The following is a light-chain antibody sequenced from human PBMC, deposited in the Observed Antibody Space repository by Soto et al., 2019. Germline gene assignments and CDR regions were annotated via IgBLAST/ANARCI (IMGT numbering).Light chain of an antibody. CDR1: SSDVGGYNY. J-gene: IGLJ1*01. CDR3: SSYTSSSTPEV. V-gene: IGLV2-14*01. Sequence: QSALTQPASVSGSPGQSITISCTGTSSDVGGYNYVSWYQQHPGKAPKLMIYDVSNRPSGVSNRFSGSKSGNTASLTISGLQAEDAADYYCSSYTSSSTPEVFGTGTKLTVL. CDR2: DVS.